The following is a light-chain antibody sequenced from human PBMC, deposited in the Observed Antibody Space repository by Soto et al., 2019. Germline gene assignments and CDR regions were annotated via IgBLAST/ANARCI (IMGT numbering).Light chain of an antibody. CDR2: GAS. J-gene: IGKJ1*01. CDR3: QLDYRNTLS. CDR1: QSVGTW. V-gene: IGKV1-5*01. Sequence: DIPMTQSPSTLSASVGGRVTITCRASQSVGTWVDWYQQKPGKAPKLLLYGASNMESGVPSRFISSGSATEFSLTITTLQPDDYATDFCQLDYRNTLSFGPGTKVDI.